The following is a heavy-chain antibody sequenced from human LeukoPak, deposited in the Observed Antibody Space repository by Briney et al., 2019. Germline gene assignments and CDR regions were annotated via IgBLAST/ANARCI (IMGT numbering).Heavy chain of an antibody. CDR1: GGSISSYY. J-gene: IGHJ3*02. CDR3: ARGYYYDSSGHQHDAFDI. CDR2: IYYSGST. D-gene: IGHD3-22*01. Sequence: SETLSLTCTVSGGSISSYYWSWIRQPPGKGLEWIGYIYYSGSTNYNPSLKSRVTISVDTSKNQFSLKLSSVTAADMAVYYCARGYYYDSSGHQHDAFDIWGQGTMVTVSS. V-gene: IGHV4-59*01.